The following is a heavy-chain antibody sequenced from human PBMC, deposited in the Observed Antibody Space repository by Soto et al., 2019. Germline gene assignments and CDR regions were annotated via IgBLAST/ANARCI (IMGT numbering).Heavy chain of an antibody. CDR1: GFTFSSYG. Sequence: GGSLRLSCAASGFTFSSYGMHWVRQAPGKGLEWVAVISYDGSNKYYADSVKGRFAISRDNSKNTLYLQMNSLRAEDTAVYYCAKDLGSLRFLEWRVLLWFGEIRDYGMDVWGQGTTVTVSS. J-gene: IGHJ6*02. CDR2: ISYDGSNK. V-gene: IGHV3-30*18. D-gene: IGHD3-10*01. CDR3: AKDLGSLRFLEWRVLLWFGEIRDYGMDV.